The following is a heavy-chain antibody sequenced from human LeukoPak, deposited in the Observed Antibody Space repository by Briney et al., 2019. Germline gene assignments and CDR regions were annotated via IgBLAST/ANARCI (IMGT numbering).Heavy chain of an antibody. CDR3: ARDLIAVAGTGGFDY. CDR2: ISSSSSYT. J-gene: IGHJ4*02. Sequence: KAGGSLRLSCAASGFTFSDYYMSWIRQAPGKGLEWVSYISSSSSYTNYADSVKGRFTISRDNAKNSLYLQMNSLRAEDTAVYYCARDLIAVAGTGGFDYWGQGTLVTVSS. D-gene: IGHD6-19*01. V-gene: IGHV3-11*05. CDR1: GFTFSDYY.